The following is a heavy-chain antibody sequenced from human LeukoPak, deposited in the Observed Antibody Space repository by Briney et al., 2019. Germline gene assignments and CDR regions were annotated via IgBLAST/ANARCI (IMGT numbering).Heavy chain of an antibody. V-gene: IGHV3-48*03. D-gene: IGHD3-16*02. J-gene: IGHJ4*02. CDR3: ARDLGLRLGELSPIPDY. CDR1: GFTFTNYE. Sequence: GGSLRLSCAASGFTFTNYEMNWVRQAPGKGLEWISYITSSGSSIYYADSVKGRFTISRDNAKNSLYLQMSRLRAEDTAVYYCARDLGLRLGELSPIPDYWGQGTLVTVSS. CDR2: ITSSGSSI.